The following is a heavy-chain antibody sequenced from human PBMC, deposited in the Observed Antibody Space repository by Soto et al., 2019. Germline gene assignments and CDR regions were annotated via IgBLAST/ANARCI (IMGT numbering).Heavy chain of an antibody. J-gene: IGHJ6*03. CDR2: ISYDGSNQ. V-gene: IGHV3-30*18. D-gene: IGHD2-15*01. CDR3: AKDGIELGYCSGGSCYSLYHYYYMDV. CDR1: GFTFSSYD. Sequence: PGGSLRLSCAASGFTFSSYDMHWVRQAPGKGLEWVAVISYDGSNQDYADSVKGRFTISRDTSKNTLFLQMNSLRAEDTAVYYCAKDGIELGYCSGGSCYSLYHYYYMDVWGKGTTVTVSS.